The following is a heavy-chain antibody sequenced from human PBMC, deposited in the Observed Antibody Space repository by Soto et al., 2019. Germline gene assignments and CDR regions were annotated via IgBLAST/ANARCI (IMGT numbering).Heavy chain of an antibody. J-gene: IGHJ6*02. Sequence: GGSLRLSCAASGFTFDDYTMHWVRQAPGKGLEWVSLISWDGGSTYYADSVKGRFTISRDNSKNSLYRQMNSLRTEDTALYYCAKAGIGVRTYYYYYGMDVWGQGTTVTVSS. CDR1: GFTFDDYT. V-gene: IGHV3-43*01. CDR3: AKAGIGVRTYYYYYGMDV. CDR2: ISWDGGST. D-gene: IGHD3-3*01.